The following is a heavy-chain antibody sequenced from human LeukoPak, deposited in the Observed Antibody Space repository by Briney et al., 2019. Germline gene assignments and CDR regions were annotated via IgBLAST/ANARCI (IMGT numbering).Heavy chain of an antibody. J-gene: IGHJ4*02. Sequence: PGGSLRLSCAASGFTFSSYWMHWVRQAPGKGLVWVSRINSDGSSTSYADSVKGRFTISRDNAKNTLYLQMNSLRAEDTAVYYCATKNGDSSGYYYVYWGQGTLVTVSS. CDR1: GFTFSSYW. D-gene: IGHD3-22*01. CDR2: INSDGSST. CDR3: ATKNGDSSGYYYVY. V-gene: IGHV3-74*01.